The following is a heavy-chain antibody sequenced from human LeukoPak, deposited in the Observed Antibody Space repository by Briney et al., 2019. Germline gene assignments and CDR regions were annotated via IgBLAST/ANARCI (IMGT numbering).Heavy chain of an antibody. CDR2: IYTSGST. V-gene: IGHV4-4*07. D-gene: IGHD2/OR15-2a*01. Sequence: PSETLSLTCTVSGGSISSYYWSWIRQPAGKGLEWIGRIYTSGSTNYNPSLKSRVTMSVDTSKNQFSLKLSSVTAADTAVYYCARDPSNSNGRMTWFDPWGQGTLLTVSS. CDR1: GGSISSYY. CDR3: ARDPSNSNGRMTWFDP. J-gene: IGHJ5*02.